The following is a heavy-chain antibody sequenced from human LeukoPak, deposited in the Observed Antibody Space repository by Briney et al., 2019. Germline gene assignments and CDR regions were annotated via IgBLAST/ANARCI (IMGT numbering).Heavy chain of an antibody. V-gene: IGHV3-48*03. CDR2: ISSKADTI. CDR3: SSAYGGLLHH. Sequence: GGSLRLSCAASGFPFSSYEMKWVRQAPGKGLEWVSYISSKADTIYYADSVKGRFTISRDNAKKSLYLQMHSLRVEDTSVYYCSSAYGGLLHHWGQRTRVSVSS. D-gene: IGHD3-16*01. CDR1: GFPFSSYE. J-gene: IGHJ5*02.